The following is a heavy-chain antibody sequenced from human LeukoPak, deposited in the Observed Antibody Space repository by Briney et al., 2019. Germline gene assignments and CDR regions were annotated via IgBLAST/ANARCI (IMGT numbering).Heavy chain of an antibody. CDR1: GGSISSGDYY. J-gene: IGHJ3*02. D-gene: IGHD1-26*01. Sequence: SQTLSLTCTVSGGSISSGDYYWSWIRQPPGKGLEWIGYIYYSVSTNYNPSLKGRVTISVDTSKNQFSLKLSSVTAADTAVYYCTRVYVWELPPYDAFDIWGQGTMVTVSS. V-gene: IGHV4-30-4*08. CDR3: TRVYVWELPPYDAFDI. CDR2: IYYSVST.